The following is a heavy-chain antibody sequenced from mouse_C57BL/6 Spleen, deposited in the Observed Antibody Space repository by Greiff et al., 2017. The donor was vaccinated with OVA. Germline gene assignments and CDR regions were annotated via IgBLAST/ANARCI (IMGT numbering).Heavy chain of an antibody. CDR2: ISDGGSYT. D-gene: IGHD1-1*01. V-gene: IGHV5-4*01. J-gene: IGHJ2*01. Sequence: EVHLVESGGGLVKPGGSLKLSCAASGFTFSSYAMSWVRQTPEKRLEWVATISDGGSYTYYPDNVKGRFTISRDNAKNNLYLQMSHLKSEDTAMYYCARGLYGSSYYFDYWGQGTTLTVSS. CDR1: GFTFSSYA. CDR3: ARGLYGSSYYFDY.